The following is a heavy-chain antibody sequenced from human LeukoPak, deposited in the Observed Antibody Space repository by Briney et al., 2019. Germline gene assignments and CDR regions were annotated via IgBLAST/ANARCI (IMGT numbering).Heavy chain of an antibody. V-gene: IGHV4-34*01. CDR2: IHQSGNT. Sequence: SETLSLTCAVYGGSFSGYYWSWIRQPPGKGLEWIGEIHQSGNTNYNPSLKSRVTMSVDTSKNQFSLKLSSVTAADTAVYYCASSRLIAVAGTFSYYYYMDVWGKGTTVTISS. CDR3: ASSRLIAVAGTFSYYYYMDV. D-gene: IGHD6-19*01. J-gene: IGHJ6*03. CDR1: GGSFSGYY.